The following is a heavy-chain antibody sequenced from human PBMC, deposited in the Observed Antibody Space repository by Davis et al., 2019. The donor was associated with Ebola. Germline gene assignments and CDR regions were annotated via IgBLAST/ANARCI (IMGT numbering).Heavy chain of an antibody. CDR1: GFTFSSYG. Sequence: GESLKISCAASGFTFSSYGMRWVRQAPGKGLEWVAVISYDGSNKYYADSVKGRFTISRDNSKNTLYLQMNSLRAEDTAVYYCAKAKYLVVPAAILDYWGQGTLVTVSS. V-gene: IGHV3-30*18. CDR2: ISYDGSNK. J-gene: IGHJ4*02. CDR3: AKAKYLVVPAAILDY. D-gene: IGHD2-2*02.